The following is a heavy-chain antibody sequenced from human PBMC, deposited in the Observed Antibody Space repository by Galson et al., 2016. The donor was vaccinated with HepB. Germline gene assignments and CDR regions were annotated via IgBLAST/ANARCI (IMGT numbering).Heavy chain of an antibody. CDR3: AMDRLGGLDY. CDR1: GFNFGSKA. D-gene: IGHD1-26*01. Sequence: SVKVSCKASGFNFGSKAIHWVRQARGQHLEWIGWIVFGSGNTNFAQDLKERVTFARDISTNKVHMDLGGLTSDDTAVYYCAMDRLGGLDYWGQGTQVTVS. CDR2: IVFGSGNT. V-gene: IGHV1-58*02. J-gene: IGHJ4*02.